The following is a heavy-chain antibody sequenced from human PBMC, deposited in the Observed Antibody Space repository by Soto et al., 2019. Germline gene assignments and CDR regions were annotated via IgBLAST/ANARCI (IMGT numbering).Heavy chain of an antibody. CDR1: GFTFSSYG. J-gene: IGHJ4*02. V-gene: IGHV3-30*18. D-gene: IGHD3-22*01. CDR3: AKDIYDSSGYYPD. CDR2: IPYDGSNK. Sequence: GGSLRLSCAASGFTFSSYGMHWVRQAPGKGLEWVAVIPYDGSNKYYADSVKGRFTISRDNSKNTLYLQMNSLRVGDTAVYYCAKDIYDSSGYYPDWGQGTLVTVSS.